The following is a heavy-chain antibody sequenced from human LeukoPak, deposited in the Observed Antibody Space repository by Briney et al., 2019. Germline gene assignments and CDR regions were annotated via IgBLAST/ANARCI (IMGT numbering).Heavy chain of an antibody. J-gene: IGHJ3*02. Sequence: PSETLSLTCTVSGGSISSYYWSWIRQPPGKGLEWIGEINHSGSTNYNPSLKSRVTISVDTSKNQFSLKLSSVTAADTAVYYCARGRVPTVTTDSLVAFDIWGQGTMVTVSS. CDR3: ARGRVPTVTTDSLVAFDI. V-gene: IGHV4-34*01. D-gene: IGHD4-17*01. CDR2: INHSGST. CDR1: GGSISSYY.